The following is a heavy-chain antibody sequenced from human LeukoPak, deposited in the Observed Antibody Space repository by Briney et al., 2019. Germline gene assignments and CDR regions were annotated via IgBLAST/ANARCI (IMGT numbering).Heavy chain of an antibody. D-gene: IGHD2-21*01. J-gene: IGHJ4*02. Sequence: PGGSLRLSCAASGSTSSDYYMSWIRQAPGKGLEWVSYISSGGSTIYYADSVKGRFTISRDNAKNSLYLQMNSLRAEDTAVYYCARHLVVATYDYWGQGTLVTVSS. V-gene: IGHV3-11*01. CDR2: ISSGGSTI. CDR1: GSTSSDYY. CDR3: ARHLVVATYDY.